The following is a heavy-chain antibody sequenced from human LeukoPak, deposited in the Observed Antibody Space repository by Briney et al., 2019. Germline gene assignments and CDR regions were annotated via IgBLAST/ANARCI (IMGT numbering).Heavy chain of an antibody. D-gene: IGHD3-9*01. Sequence: ASVKVSCKASGYTFTGYYMHWVRQAPGQGLEWMGWINPNSGGTNYAQKFQGRATMTRDTSISTAYMELSRLRSDDTAVYYCARYDILTGSFQHWGQGTLVTVSS. CDR1: GYTFTGYY. CDR2: INPNSGGT. CDR3: ARYDILTGSFQH. V-gene: IGHV1-2*02. J-gene: IGHJ1*01.